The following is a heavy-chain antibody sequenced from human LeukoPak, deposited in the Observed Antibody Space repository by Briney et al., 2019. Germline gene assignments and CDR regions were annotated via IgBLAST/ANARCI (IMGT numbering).Heavy chain of an antibody. J-gene: IGHJ4*02. CDR1: GFTFSSYS. D-gene: IGHD3-22*01. Sequence: GGSLRLSCAASGFTFSSYSMNWVRQAPGKGLEWVSSISSSSSYIYYADSVKGRFTISRDNAKNSLYLQMNSLRAEDTAVYYCAKTERMVGYYDSSGYPGAVDYWGQGTLVTVSS. CDR2: ISSSSSYI. V-gene: IGHV3-21*01. CDR3: AKTERMVGYYDSSGYPGAVDY.